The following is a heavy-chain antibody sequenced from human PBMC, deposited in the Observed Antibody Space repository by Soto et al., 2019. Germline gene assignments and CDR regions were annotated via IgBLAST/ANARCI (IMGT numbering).Heavy chain of an antibody. D-gene: IGHD3-3*01. Sequence: SETLSLTCTVSGGSISSGDYYWSWIRQPPGKGLVWIGYIYYSGSTYYNPSLKSRVTISVDTSKNQFSLKLSSVTAADTAVYYCARDSDTGGVFGNHYYYYGMDVWGQGTTVTVSS. CDR1: GGSISSGDYY. J-gene: IGHJ6*02. CDR3: ARDSDTGGVFGNHYYYYGMDV. V-gene: IGHV4-30-4*01. CDR2: IYYSGST.